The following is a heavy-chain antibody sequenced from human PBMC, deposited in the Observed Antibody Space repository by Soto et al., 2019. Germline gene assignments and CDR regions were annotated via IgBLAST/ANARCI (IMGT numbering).Heavy chain of an antibody. CDR1: GFTFSSSG. V-gene: IGHV3-30*18. CDR2: ISYDGSNK. D-gene: IGHD3-3*01. J-gene: IGHJ6*02. CDR3: AKDRQADFWRLPSPMDV. Sequence: QVQLVESGGGVVQPGRSLRLSCAASGFTFSSSGIHWVRQAPGKGLEWLAVISYDGSNKFYIDSVKGRFTVSRDNSKNTLYLQMSSLRAEDTAVYYCAKDRQADFWRLPSPMDVWGQGTTVTVSS.